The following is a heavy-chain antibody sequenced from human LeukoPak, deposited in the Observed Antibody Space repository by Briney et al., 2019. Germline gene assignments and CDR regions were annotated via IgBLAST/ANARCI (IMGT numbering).Heavy chain of an antibody. V-gene: IGHV3-74*01. CDR3: ARDQYSSTWYRGAFDV. CDR1: GFSFNTYN. D-gene: IGHD6-13*01. CDR2: IESDGTST. J-gene: IGHJ3*01. Sequence: GGSLRLSCAASGFSFNTYNMNWVRQAPGKGLVWVSRIESDGTSTTYADSVKGRFTISRDNAKNTLYLQMNSLRAEDTAVYYCARDQYSSTWYRGAFDVWGQGTMVSVSS.